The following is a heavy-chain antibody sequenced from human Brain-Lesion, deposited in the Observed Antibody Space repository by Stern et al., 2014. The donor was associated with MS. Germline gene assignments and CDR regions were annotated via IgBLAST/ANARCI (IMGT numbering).Heavy chain of an antibody. CDR1: GLTLSGYA. V-gene: IGHV3-30*01. CDR2: TSFDGSKK. CDR3: ARENGYYDSSTFPPPFDY. J-gene: IGHJ4*02. D-gene: IGHD3-22*01. Sequence: VQLVESGGGVAQPGRSLRLACAPSGLTLSGYAMHWVRQAPGKGLEWVAGTSFDGSKKYYADSVKGRFTISRDKSNNTLYLQVNSLRAEDTAVYYCARENGYYDSSTFPPPFDYWGQGTLVTVSS.